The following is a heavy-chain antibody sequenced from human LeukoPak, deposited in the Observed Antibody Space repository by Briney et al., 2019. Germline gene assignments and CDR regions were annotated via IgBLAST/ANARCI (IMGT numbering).Heavy chain of an antibody. Sequence: ASVKVSCKASDYPFTNYGISWVRQAPGQGLEWMGWISTYNGNTDYAQKHQDRVTMTTDTSTSTSYMELRSLRSDDTAVYYCARDVRPLAPNYHGSGSPDLEYWGQGTLVTVSS. V-gene: IGHV1-18*04. CDR2: ISTYNGNT. J-gene: IGHJ4*02. CDR3: ARDVRPLAPNYHGSGSPDLEY. D-gene: IGHD3-10*01. CDR1: DYPFTNYG.